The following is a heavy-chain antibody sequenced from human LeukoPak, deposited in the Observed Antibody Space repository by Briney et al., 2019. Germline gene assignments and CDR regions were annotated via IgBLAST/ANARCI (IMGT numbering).Heavy chain of an antibody. D-gene: IGHD5-18*01. Sequence: GGSLRLSCAASGFTFSSYWMSWVRQAPGKGLEWMANIKQDGIEKYYVDSVKGRFTISRDNAKNSLYLQMNSLRAEDTAVYYCARGGRVDSAYYYMDVWGKGTTVTVSS. CDR3: ARGGRVDSAYYYMDV. CDR1: GFTFSSYW. J-gene: IGHJ6*03. V-gene: IGHV3-7*01. CDR2: IKQDGIEK.